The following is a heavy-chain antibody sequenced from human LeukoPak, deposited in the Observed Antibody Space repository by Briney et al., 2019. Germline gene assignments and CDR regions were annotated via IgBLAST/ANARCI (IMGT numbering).Heavy chain of an antibody. J-gene: IGHJ5*02. CDR2: ISSSSSYI. CDR3: AKDWSGDYNWSDP. D-gene: IGHD3-3*01. Sequence: GGSLRLSCAASGFTFSSYSMNWVRQAPGKGLEWVSSISSSSSYIYYADSVKGRVIISRDNSKNILFLQMNSLRPEDTAVYYCAKDWSGDYNWSDPWGQGTLVTVSS. CDR1: GFTFSSYS. V-gene: IGHV3-21*06.